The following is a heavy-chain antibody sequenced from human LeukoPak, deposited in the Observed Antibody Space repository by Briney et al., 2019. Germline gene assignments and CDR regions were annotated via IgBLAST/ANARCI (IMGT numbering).Heavy chain of an antibody. J-gene: IGHJ3*02. CDR3: ARQLKTTAWGAFDI. CDR2: IYYSGST. CDR1: GGAINCYY. Sequence: SETPSPTRTVSGGAINCYYWRWIRQPPREGQGGIGYIYYSGSTNYNPSLKSRVTISVDTSKNQFSLKLSSVTAADTAVYYCARQLKTTAWGAFDIWGQGTMVTVSS. D-gene: IGHD1-7*01. V-gene: IGHV4-59*08.